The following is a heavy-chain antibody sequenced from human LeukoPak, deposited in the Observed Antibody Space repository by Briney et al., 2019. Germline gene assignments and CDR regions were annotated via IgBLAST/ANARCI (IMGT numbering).Heavy chain of an antibody. CDR1: GGSISSYS. J-gene: IGHJ5*02. D-gene: IGHD3-10*01. Sequence: SETLSLTCTVSGGSISSYSWSWIRQSPGRGLEWIAYIYNSGSTNYNPSLKSRVTISVDTSKNQFSLKLTSVTAADAAVYYCARDQGGYYDSGTYYTNWFDPWGQGTLVTVSS. CDR3: ARDQGGYYDSGTYYTNWFDP. CDR2: IYNSGST. V-gene: IGHV4-59*01.